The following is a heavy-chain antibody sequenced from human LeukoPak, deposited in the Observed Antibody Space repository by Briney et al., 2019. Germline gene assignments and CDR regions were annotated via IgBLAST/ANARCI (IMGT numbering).Heavy chain of an antibody. V-gene: IGHV1-18*01. Sequence: ASVKVSCKASGYTFTSYGISWVRQAPGQGLEWMGWISAYNGNTNYAQKLQGRVTMTTDISTSTAYMELRSLRSDDTAVYYCARERNTMVRGVMSFWFDPWGQGTLVTVSS. D-gene: IGHD3-10*01. J-gene: IGHJ5*02. CDR2: ISAYNGNT. CDR1: GYTFTSYG. CDR3: ARERNTMVRGVMSFWFDP.